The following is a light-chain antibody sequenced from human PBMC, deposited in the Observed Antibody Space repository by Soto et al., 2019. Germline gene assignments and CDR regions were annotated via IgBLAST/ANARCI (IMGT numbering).Light chain of an antibody. Sequence: EIVLTQSPGTLSLSPGERATLSCRASQSLSSSYLAWYQQKPGQAPRLLIFGASSRATGIQDKFTGSGSGTDFTLTISRVEPEDFAVYYCQHYETSPPSYTFGQGTKLESK. CDR3: QHYETSPPSYT. CDR1: QSLSSSY. J-gene: IGKJ2*01. CDR2: GAS. V-gene: IGKV3-20*01.